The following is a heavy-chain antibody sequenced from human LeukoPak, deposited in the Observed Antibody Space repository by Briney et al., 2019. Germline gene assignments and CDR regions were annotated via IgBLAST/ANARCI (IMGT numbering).Heavy chain of an antibody. Sequence: GESLKISCKGSGYSFSSYWIGWVRQLPGKGLEWMGIIYPGDSDTRYTPSFQGQVTISADKSISTAYLQWSSLKASDTAMYYCARATDYGGKVWGYWGQGTLVIVSS. V-gene: IGHV5-51*01. CDR3: ARATDYGGKVWGY. CDR1: GYSFSSYW. D-gene: IGHD4-23*01. CDR2: IYPGDSDT. J-gene: IGHJ4*02.